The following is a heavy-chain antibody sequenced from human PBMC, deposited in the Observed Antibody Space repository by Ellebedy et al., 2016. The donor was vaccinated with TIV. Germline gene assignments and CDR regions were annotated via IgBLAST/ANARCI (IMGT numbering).Heavy chain of an antibody. CDR2: ISAYNGNT. Sequence: ASVKVSXKASGYTFTSYGISWVRQAPGQGLEWMGWISAYNGNTNYAQKLQGRVTMTTDTSTSTAYMELRSLRSDDTAVYYCARAGSSSLRGYYYYYYMDVWGKGTTVTASS. J-gene: IGHJ6*03. CDR3: ARAGSSSLRGYYYYYYMDV. V-gene: IGHV1-18*01. D-gene: IGHD6-6*01. CDR1: GYTFTSYG.